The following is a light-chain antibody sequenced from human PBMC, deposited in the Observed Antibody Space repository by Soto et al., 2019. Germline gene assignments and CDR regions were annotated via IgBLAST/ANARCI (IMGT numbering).Light chain of an antibody. CDR1: QSLSNTY. CDR3: QQYGDSVT. J-gene: IGKJ5*01. V-gene: IGKV3D-20*01. Sequence: EIVLTQSPATLSLSPGERATLSCGASQSLSNTYLAWYRQKPGLAPRLLIYDASSRAAGIPDRFSGSGSGTDFTLTISRLEPEDFAVYCCQQYGDSVTFGQGTRLEIK. CDR2: DAS.